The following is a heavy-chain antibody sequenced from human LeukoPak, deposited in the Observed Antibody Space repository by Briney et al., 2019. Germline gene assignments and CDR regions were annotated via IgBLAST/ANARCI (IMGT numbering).Heavy chain of an antibody. CDR1: GFTFTSYN. CDR2: ISSTSTNV. CDR3: SRDGGFWSAYPLDF. V-gene: IGHV3-48*02. J-gene: IGHJ4*02. D-gene: IGHD3-3*01. Sequence: QTGGSLRLSCAAPGFTFTSYNMNWVRQAPGKGLEWISYISSTSTNVYYADSVEGRFTISRDNGKNLLYLQMDSLRDEGTAMYYCSRDGGFWSAYPLDFWGQGTLVTVSS.